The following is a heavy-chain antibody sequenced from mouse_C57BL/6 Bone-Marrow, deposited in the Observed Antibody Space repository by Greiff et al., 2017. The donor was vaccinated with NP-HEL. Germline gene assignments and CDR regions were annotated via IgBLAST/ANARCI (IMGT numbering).Heavy chain of an antibody. CDR2: IAPSDSYT. J-gene: IGHJ3*01. Sequence: QVQLQQPGAELVMPGASVKLSCKASGYTFTSYWMHWVQQRPGQGLEWIGEIAPSDSYTNYNQKFKGKSTLTVDKSSSTAYMQLSSLTSEDSAVYYCARDYYYGSSPAWFAYWGQGTLVTVSA. CDR3: ARDYYYGSSPAWFAY. V-gene: IGHV1-69*01. D-gene: IGHD1-1*01. CDR1: GYTFTSYW.